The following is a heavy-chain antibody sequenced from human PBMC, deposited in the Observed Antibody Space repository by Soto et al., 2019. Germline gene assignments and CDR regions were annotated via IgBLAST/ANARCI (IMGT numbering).Heavy chain of an antibody. CDR3: AKDSGYYGSGSYQDYFEY. D-gene: IGHD3-10*01. CDR2: ISGSGGST. J-gene: IGHJ4*02. CDR1: VFTFSSYA. Sequence: PVGSLRLSCASSVFTFSSYAMSCVRHSPGKWLEWVSAISGSGGSTYYADSVKGRFTISRDNSKNTLYLQMNSLRAEDTAVYYCAKDSGYYGSGSYQDYFEYWGQGTLVTVSS. V-gene: IGHV3-23*01.